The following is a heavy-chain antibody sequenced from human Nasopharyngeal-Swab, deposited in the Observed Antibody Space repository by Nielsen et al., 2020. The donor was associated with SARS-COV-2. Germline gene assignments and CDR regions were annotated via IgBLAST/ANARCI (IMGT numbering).Heavy chain of an antibody. CDR3: TRLYVDIVATTPRDYYYYYGMDV. J-gene: IGHJ6*02. Sequence: GESLKISCAASGFTFSGSAMHWVRQASGKGLEWVGRIRSKAHSYATAYAASVKGRFTISRDDSKNTAYLQMNSLKTEDTAVYYCTRLYVDIVATTPRDYYYYYGMDVWGQGTTVTVSS. CDR1: GFTFSGSA. V-gene: IGHV3-73*01. D-gene: IGHD5-12*01. CDR2: IRSKAHSYAT.